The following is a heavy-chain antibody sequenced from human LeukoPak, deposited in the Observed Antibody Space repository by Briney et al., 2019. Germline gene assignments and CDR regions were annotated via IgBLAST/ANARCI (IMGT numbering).Heavy chain of an antibody. CDR3: ARDTLGEGEDANYAVYYFDY. V-gene: IGHV3-30*02. Sequence: GGSLRLSCAASGFTFSSYGMHWVRQAPGKGLEWVAFIRYDGTNKYYADSVKGRFTISRDNGKNSLDLQMNSLRADDTAVYYCARDTLGEGEDANYAVYYFDYWGQGTVVTVSS. CDR2: IRYDGTNK. D-gene: IGHD4/OR15-4a*01. CDR1: GFTFSSYG. J-gene: IGHJ4*02.